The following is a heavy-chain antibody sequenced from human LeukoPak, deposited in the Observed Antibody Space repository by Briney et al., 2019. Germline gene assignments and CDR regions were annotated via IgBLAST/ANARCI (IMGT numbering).Heavy chain of an antibody. V-gene: IGHV4-59*07. J-gene: IGHJ4*02. CDR2: IYYSGST. D-gene: IGHD5-12*01. Sequence: SDTLSLTCTVSGGSISSYYWSWIRQPPGKGLEWIGYIYYSGSTNYNPSLKSRVTISVDTSKNQFSLKLSSVTAADTAIFYCARGNGGYAVYWGQGTLVTVSS. CDR3: ARGNGGYAVY. CDR1: GGSISSYY.